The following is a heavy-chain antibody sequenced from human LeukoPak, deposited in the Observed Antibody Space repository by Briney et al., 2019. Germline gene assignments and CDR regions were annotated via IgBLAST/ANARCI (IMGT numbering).Heavy chain of an antibody. D-gene: IGHD3-22*01. CDR2: ISNDGGGT. V-gene: IGHV3-23*01. Sequence: QPGGSLRLSCTASGFIFNNFGLMWVRQAPGKGLEWVSAISNDGGGTTYADFVKGRFTISRDNSKNTLFLQMNSLRAEDTALYYCAKGSSGYFADLWGQETLVTVSS. J-gene: IGHJ5*02. CDR3: AKGSSGYFADL. CDR1: GFIFNNFG.